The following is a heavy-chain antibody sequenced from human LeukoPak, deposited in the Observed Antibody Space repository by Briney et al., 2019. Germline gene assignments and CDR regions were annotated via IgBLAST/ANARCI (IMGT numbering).Heavy chain of an antibody. CDR1: GGSISNYY. Sequence: SETLTLTCTASGGSISNYYLSWISQPPGKGLEWIGYISYIGSTKYNPSSKSRVTISEDTSKKQFSLKLSSVTAADTAVYYCAGSYHYYMDVWGKGTTVTVSS. CDR3: AGSYHYYMDV. J-gene: IGHJ6*03. V-gene: IGHV4-59*01. CDR2: ISYIGST.